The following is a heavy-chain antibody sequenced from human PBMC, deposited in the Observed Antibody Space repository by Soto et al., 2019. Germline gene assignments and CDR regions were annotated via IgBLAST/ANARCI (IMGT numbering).Heavy chain of an antibody. CDR3: AREPPGSGYRHRGYFDY. Sequence: VQLLESGGGLVQPGGSLRLSCAASGFTFSSYAMHWVRQAPGKGLEWVAVISYDGSNKYYADSVKGRFTISRDNSKNTLYLQMNSLRAEDTAVYYCAREPPGSGYRHRGYFDYWGQGTLVTVSS. CDR1: GFTFSSYA. CDR2: ISYDGSNK. D-gene: IGHD3-22*01. J-gene: IGHJ4*02. V-gene: IGHV3-30-3*01.